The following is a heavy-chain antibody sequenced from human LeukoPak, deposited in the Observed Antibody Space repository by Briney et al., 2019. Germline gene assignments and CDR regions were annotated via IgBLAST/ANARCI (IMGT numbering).Heavy chain of an antibody. V-gene: IGHV3-7*01. J-gene: IGHJ3*01. D-gene: IGHD5-18*01. Sequence: GGSLRLSCAASGFTFSSNWMSWVRQAPGKGLEWVANIKQDGSEKYYVDSVKGRFTISRDNAKNSLYLQMNSLRAEDTAVYYCARDQRRDTGTWGQGTMVTVSS. CDR1: GFTFSSNW. CDR3: ARDQRRDTGT. CDR2: IKQDGSEK.